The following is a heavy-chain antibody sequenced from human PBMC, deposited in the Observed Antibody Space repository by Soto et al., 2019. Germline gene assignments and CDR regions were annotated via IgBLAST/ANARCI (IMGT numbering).Heavy chain of an antibody. D-gene: IGHD3-9*01. CDR3: ARGPLRYFDWLLSGSFDY. V-gene: IGHV1-3*01. J-gene: IGHJ4*02. CDR2: INAGNGNT. Sequence: ASVKVSCKASGYTFTSYAMHWVRQAPGQRLEWMGWINAGNGNTKYSQKFQGRVTITRDTSASTAYMELSSLRSEDTAVYYCARGPLRYFDWLLSGSFDYWGQGNLVTVXX. CDR1: GYTFTSYA.